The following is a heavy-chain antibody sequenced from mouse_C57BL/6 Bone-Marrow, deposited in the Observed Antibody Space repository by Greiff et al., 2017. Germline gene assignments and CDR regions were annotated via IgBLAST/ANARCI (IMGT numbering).Heavy chain of an antibody. J-gene: IGHJ2*01. D-gene: IGHD3-1*01. CDR1: GFTFSDYY. CDR2: ISNGGGST. Sequence: EVMLVESGGGLVQPGGSLKLSCAASGFTFSDYYMYWVRQTPEKRLEWVAYISNGGGSTYYPDSVKGRFTISRDNAKNTLYLQMSRLKAEDTDMYYCARHRGFFDYWGQGTTLTVSS. CDR3: ARHRGFFDY. V-gene: IGHV5-12*01.